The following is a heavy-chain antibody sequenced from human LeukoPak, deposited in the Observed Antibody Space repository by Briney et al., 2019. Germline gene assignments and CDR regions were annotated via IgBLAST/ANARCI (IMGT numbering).Heavy chain of an antibody. D-gene: IGHD3-10*01. CDR3: ARARGFRFDWFDP. J-gene: IGHJ5*02. CDR2: IYTSGST. Sequence: PSETLSLTCTVSGGSISSGNYYWSWIRQPAGKGLEWIGRIYTSGSTNYNPSLKSRVTISVDTSKNQFSLKLSSVTAADTAVYYCARARGFRFDWFDPWGQGTLVTVSS. CDR1: GGSISSGNYY. V-gene: IGHV4-61*02.